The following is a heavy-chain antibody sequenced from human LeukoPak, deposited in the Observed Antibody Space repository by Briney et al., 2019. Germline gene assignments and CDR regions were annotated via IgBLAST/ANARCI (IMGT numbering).Heavy chain of an antibody. CDR2: ISSSSSYI. V-gene: IGHV3-21*01. Sequence: PGGSLRLSCAASGFSFSNYNMNWVRQAPGKGLEWVSSISSSSSYIYYADSVKGRFTISRDNAKNSLYLQMNSLRAEDTAVYYCARDEKESGYGYWGQGTLVTVSS. CDR3: ARDEKESGYGY. CDR1: GFSFSNYN. D-gene: IGHD5-12*01. J-gene: IGHJ4*02.